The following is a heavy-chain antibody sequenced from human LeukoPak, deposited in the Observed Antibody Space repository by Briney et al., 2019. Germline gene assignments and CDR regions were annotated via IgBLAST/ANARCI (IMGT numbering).Heavy chain of an antibody. CDR1: GYSFTDKY. Sequence: ASVKVSCKASGYSFTDKYMHWVRQAPGQGLEWMGWINPNSGGTNYAQKFQDRVTMTTDTSMSTAYMELSRLTSDDTAVYYCARAGGRSWFDPWGQGTLVTVSS. CDR3: ARAGGRSWFDP. J-gene: IGHJ5*02. V-gene: IGHV1-2*02. CDR2: INPNSGGT.